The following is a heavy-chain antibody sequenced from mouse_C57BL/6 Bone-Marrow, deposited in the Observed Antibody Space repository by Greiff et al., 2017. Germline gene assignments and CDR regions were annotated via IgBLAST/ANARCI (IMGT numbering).Heavy chain of an antibody. V-gene: IGHV1-72*01. Sequence: QVQLQQPGAELVKPGASVKLSCKASGYTFTSYWMHWVKQRPGRGLEWIGRIDPSSGGTHYNENFKSKTTLTVDKPSSTAYMHLSSLTSEDSAVYECARERGDYCYFDFWGQGTTLTVSS. D-gene: IGHD2-13*01. CDR3: ARERGDYCYFDF. J-gene: IGHJ2*01. CDR2: IDPSSGGT. CDR1: GYTFTSYW.